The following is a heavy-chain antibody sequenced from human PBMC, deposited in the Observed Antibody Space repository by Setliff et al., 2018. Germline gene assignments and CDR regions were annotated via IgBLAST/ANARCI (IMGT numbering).Heavy chain of an antibody. CDR1: GGSISSSRYY. J-gene: IGHJ4*02. CDR2: IYYSGST. V-gene: IGHV4-39*07. Sequence: ASETLSLTCTVSGGSISSSRYYWGWIRQPPGKGLEWIGSIYYSGSTYYNPSLKSRVTISVDTSKDQFSLKLSSVTAADTAVYYCARVVPAAMYFDYWGQGTLVTVSS. D-gene: IGHD2-2*01. CDR3: ARVVPAAMYFDY.